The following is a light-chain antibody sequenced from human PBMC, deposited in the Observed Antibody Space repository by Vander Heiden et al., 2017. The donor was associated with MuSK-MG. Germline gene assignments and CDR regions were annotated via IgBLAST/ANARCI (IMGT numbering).Light chain of an antibody. CDR1: QSISSY. Sequence: DIQMTQSPSSLSASVGDRVTITCRASQSISSYLNWYQQKPGKAPKLLIYAASSLQSGVPSRFSGSGSGTDFTLTISSLQPEDFATYYCQQSYGTPSTFGPGTKVDNK. V-gene: IGKV1-39*01. J-gene: IGKJ3*01. CDR2: AAS. CDR3: QQSYGTPST.